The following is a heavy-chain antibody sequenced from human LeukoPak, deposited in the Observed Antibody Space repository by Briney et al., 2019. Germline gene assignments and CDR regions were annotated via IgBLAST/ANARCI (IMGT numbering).Heavy chain of an antibody. Sequence: GGSLRLSCAASGFTFSSYAMSWVRQAPGKGLEWVSVISDNGGVTYYADSVKGRFTISRDNSKNTLYLQMNSLRAEDTAVYYCVRDAPGQSYFDYWGQGTLVTVSS. V-gene: IGHV3-23*01. D-gene: IGHD2-2*01. CDR2: ISDNGGVT. J-gene: IGHJ4*02. CDR3: VRDAPGQSYFDY. CDR1: GFTFSSYA.